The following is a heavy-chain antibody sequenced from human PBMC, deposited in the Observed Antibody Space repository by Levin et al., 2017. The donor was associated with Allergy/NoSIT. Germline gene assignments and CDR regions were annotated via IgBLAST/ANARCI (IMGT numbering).Heavy chain of an antibody. CDR3: ARDHEQWLGFDP. J-gene: IGHJ5*02. CDR1: GGTFSSYT. CDR2: IIPILGIA. Sequence: ASVKVSCKASGGTFSSYTISWVRQAPGQGLEWMGRIIPILGIANYAQKFQGRVTITADKSTSTAYMELSSLRSEDTAVYYCARDHEQWLGFDPWGQGTLVTVSS. D-gene: IGHD6-19*01. V-gene: IGHV1-69*04.